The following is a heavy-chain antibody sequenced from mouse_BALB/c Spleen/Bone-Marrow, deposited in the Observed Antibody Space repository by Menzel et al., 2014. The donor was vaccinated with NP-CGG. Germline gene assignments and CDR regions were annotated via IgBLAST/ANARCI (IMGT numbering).Heavy chain of an antibody. CDR1: GYTFTDYN. CDR2: INPYSGDT. V-gene: IGHV1-37*01. D-gene: IGHD1-1*01. J-gene: IGHJ1*01. Sequence: EVQLQQSGPELVKPGASVKISCKASGYTFTDYNMHWVKQSHGKSLEWIGRINPYSGDTFYNQKFKDKATLTVDKSSNTAHMELLSLTSEDSAVYYCGRRDSSYHWYFGVWGAGTTVTVSS. CDR3: GRRDSSYHWYFGV.